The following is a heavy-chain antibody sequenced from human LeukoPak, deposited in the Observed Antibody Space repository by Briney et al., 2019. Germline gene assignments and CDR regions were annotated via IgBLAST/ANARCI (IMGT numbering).Heavy chain of an antibody. CDR1: GFTFSSDW. CDR2: IKQDGSEK. D-gene: IGHD2-2*01. CDR3: ASSVEDIVVVPAGY. Sequence: PGGSLRLSCAAAGFTFSSDWMSGVRQAPGKGLEWVANIKQDGSEKYYVDSVKGPFTISRDNAKNSLYLQMNSLRAEDTAVYYCASSVEDIVVVPAGYWGQGTLVTVSS. V-gene: IGHV3-7*01. J-gene: IGHJ4*02.